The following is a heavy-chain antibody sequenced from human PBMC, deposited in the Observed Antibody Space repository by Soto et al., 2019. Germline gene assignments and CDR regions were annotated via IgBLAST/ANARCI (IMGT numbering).Heavy chain of an antibody. J-gene: IGHJ4*02. Sequence: GASVKVSCKASGYTFTSYGISWVRQAPGQGLEWMGWISAYNGNTNYAQKLQGRVTMTTDTSTSTAYMELRSLRSDDTAVYYCARDTRGSGDGGTIEYYFDYWGQGTLVTVSS. V-gene: IGHV1-18*01. CDR3: ARDTRGSGDGGTIEYYFDY. CDR1: GYTFTSYG. CDR2: ISAYNGNT. D-gene: IGHD1-26*01.